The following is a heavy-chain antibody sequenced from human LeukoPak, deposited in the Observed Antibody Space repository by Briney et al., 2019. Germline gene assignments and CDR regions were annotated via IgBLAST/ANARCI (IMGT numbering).Heavy chain of an antibody. CDR2: ISAYNGNT. CDR1: GYTFTSYG. D-gene: IGHD3-22*01. CDR3: ARGSEYYYDSSGYPPVDY. V-gene: IGHV1-18*01. J-gene: IGHJ4*02. Sequence: ASVKVSCKASGYTFTSYGISWVRQAPGQGLEWMGWISAYNGNTNYAQKLQGRVTMTTDTSTSTAYMELRSLRSDDTAVYYCARGSEYYYDSSGYPPVDYWGQGTLVTVSS.